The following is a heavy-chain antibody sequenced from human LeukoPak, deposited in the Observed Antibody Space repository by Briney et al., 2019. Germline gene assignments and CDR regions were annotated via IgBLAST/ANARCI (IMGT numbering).Heavy chain of an antibody. J-gene: IGHJ6*02. V-gene: IGHV4-59*01. CDR3: ARAPPPAAGYYYGLDV. CDR1: GGLISTYY. D-gene: IGHD6-13*01. Sequence: PSETLSLTCTVSGGLISTYYWSWIRQPPGKGLEWIGYIYYSGSTNYNPSLKSRVTISVDTSKNQFSLKLTSVTAADTAEYYCARAPPPAAGYYYGLDVWGQGTTVTVSS. CDR2: IYYSGST.